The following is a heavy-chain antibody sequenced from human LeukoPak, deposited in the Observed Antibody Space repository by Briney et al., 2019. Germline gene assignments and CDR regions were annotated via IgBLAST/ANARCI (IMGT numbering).Heavy chain of an antibody. CDR2: IYYSGST. D-gene: IGHD6-19*01. CDR3: ARVERSGWYSAVNYFDY. J-gene: IGHJ4*02. V-gene: IGHV4-39*01. CDR1: GGSISSSSYY. Sequence: PSETLSLTCTVSGGSISSSSYYWGWIRQPPGKGLEWIGSIYYSGSTYYNPSLKSRVTISVDTSKNQFSLKLSSVTAADTAVYYCARVERSGWYSAVNYFDYWGQGTLVTVSS.